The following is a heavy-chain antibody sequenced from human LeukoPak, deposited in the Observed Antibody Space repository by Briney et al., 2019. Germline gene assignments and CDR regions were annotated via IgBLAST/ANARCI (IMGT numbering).Heavy chain of an antibody. CDR3: AKDNSHVGDSEERATYGLDV. J-gene: IGHJ6*02. CDR2: IIGSAVNT. CDR1: GLTVSSYG. V-gene: IGHV3-23*01. D-gene: IGHD3-3*01. Sequence: PGESLRLSCGASGLTVSSYGMSWVRQAPGKGLEWVSTIIGSAVNTYYADSVKGRFTFSRDSSKNTLFLQMNSLRAEDTAVYYCAKDNSHVGDSEERATYGLDVWGQGTTVTVAS.